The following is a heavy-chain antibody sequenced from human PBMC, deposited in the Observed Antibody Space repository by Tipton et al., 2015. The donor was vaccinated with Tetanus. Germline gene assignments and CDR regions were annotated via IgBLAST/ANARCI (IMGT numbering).Heavy chain of an antibody. Sequence: TLSLTCSVSGGSVNSGTYYWSWIRQPPGKGLEWLGDIYYGGATQYNPSLKSRFTISMDRSENQISLKMTSVTAADTAVYYCAGVTAQRTELYFEHWGQGTQVTVSS. CDR2: IYYGGAT. J-gene: IGHJ1*01. CDR1: GGSVNSGTYY. CDR3: AGVTAQRTELYFEH. V-gene: IGHV4-61*01. D-gene: IGHD2-8*02.